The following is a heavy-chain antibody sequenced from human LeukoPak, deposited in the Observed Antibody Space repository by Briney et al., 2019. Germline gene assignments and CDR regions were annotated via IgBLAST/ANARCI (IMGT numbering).Heavy chain of an antibody. CDR2: MNPNSGNT. J-gene: IGHJ6*03. V-gene: IGHV1-8*01. CDR1: GYTFTSYD. CDR3: ARGPALLLWFGVGARVYYMDV. Sequence: ASVKVSCKASGYTFTSYDIKWVRQATGQGLEWMGWMNPNSGNTGYAQKFQGRVTMTRNTSISTAYMELSSLRSEDTAVYYCARGPALLLWFGVGARVYYMDVWGKGTTVTISS. D-gene: IGHD3-10*01.